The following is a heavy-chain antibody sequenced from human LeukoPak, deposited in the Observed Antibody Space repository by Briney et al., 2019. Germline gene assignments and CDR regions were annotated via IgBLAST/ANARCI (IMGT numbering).Heavy chain of an antibody. CDR2: NGNT. CDR3: ARDPNCSSTSCYKGKPDAFDI. CDR1: GYTFTSHT. J-gene: IGHJ3*02. Sequence: ASVKVSCKASGYTFTSHTIAWVRQAPGQGLEWLGYNGNTNYAQKVQGRVTMTTDTSTGTAYMELRSLRSDDTAVYYCARDPNCSSTSCYKGKPDAFDIWGQGTMVTVSS. D-gene: IGHD2-2*02. V-gene: IGHV1-18*01.